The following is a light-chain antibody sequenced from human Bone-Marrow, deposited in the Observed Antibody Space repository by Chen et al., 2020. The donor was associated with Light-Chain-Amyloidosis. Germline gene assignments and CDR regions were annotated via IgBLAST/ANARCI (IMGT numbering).Light chain of an antibody. CDR2: DVS. CDR3: GSYTTTNTLV. V-gene: IGLV2-14*03. J-gene: IGLJ3*02. Sequence: GHKYVSWYQQSPGKAPKLIIYDVSDRPSGLSYRFSGSKSGNTASLTIYGLQAEDEADYYCGSYTTTNTLVFGGGTKLTVL. CDR1: GHKY.